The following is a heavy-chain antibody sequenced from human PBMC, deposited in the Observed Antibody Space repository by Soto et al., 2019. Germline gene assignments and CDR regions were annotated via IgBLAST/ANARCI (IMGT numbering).Heavy chain of an antibody. CDR1: GGSISSSSYY. D-gene: IGHD3-10*01. CDR3: ARQREEGSGSPPDFDY. J-gene: IGHJ4*02. V-gene: IGHV4-39*01. CDR2: IYYSGST. Sequence: SETLSLTCTVSGGSISSSSYYWGWIRQPPGKGLEWIGSIYYSGSTYYNPSLKSRVTISVDTSKNQFSLKLSSVDAADTAVYYCARQREEGSGSPPDFDYWGQGTLVTVSS.